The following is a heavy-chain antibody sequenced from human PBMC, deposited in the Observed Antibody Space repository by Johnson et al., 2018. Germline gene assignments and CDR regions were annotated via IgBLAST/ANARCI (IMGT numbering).Heavy chain of an antibody. CDR1: GGTFSSYA. Sequence: LVQSGAEVKKPGXSVKVSCXASGGTFSSYAISWVRQAPGQGLEWMGGIIPIFGTANYAQKFQGRVTITADESTSTAYMELSSLRSEDTAVYYCARPRDTMVRGVPYYYGMDVWGQGTTVTVSS. V-gene: IGHV1-69*01. D-gene: IGHD3-10*01. CDR2: IIPIFGTA. CDR3: ARPRDTMVRGVPYYYGMDV. J-gene: IGHJ6*02.